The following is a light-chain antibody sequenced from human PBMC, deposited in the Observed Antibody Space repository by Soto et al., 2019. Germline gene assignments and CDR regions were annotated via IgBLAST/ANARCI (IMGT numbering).Light chain of an antibody. CDR2: AAS. V-gene: IGKV1-9*01. CDR1: QGISNY. J-gene: IGKJ3*01. CDR3: QQVDTYPLT. Sequence: DIQLTQSPSFLSASVGDRVIITCRASQGISNYLAWYQQKPGKAPKLLIYAASTLQSGVSSRFSGSGSGTEFTLTISSLQPEDFATYYCQQVDTYPLTFGPGTKVDIK.